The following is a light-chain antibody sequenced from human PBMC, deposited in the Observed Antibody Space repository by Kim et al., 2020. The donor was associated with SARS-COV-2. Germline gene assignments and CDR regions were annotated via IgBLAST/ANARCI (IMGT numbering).Light chain of an antibody. Sequence: SVSSGPTASITCSGDKLGDKYACWYQQKPGQSPVLVIYQDSKRPSGIPERFSCSNSGNTATLTISGTQAMDEADYYCQAWDSSTGVFGGGTQLTVL. V-gene: IGLV3-1*01. CDR2: QDS. CDR1: KLGDKY. J-gene: IGLJ3*02. CDR3: QAWDSSTGV.